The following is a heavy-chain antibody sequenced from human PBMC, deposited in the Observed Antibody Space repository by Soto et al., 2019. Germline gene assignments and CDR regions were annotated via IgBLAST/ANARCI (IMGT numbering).Heavy chain of an antibody. CDR1: GFTFSSYA. J-gene: IGHJ4*02. D-gene: IGHD3-10*02. CDR2: ISGSGGST. Sequence: GGSLRLSCAASGFTFSSYAMSWVRQAPGKGLEWVSAISGSGGSTYYADSVKGRFTISRDNSKNTLYLQMNSLRAEDTAVYYCAKDLVVFGELLYDFDYWGQGTLVTVSS. V-gene: IGHV3-23*01. CDR3: AKDLVVFGELLYDFDY.